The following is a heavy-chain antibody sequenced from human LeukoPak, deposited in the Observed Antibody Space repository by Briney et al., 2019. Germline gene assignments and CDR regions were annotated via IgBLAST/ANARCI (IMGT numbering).Heavy chain of an antibody. V-gene: IGHV4-38-2*02. D-gene: IGHD2-15*01. J-gene: IGHJ5*02. CDR3: ARARYCSGGSCYWGGRNWFDP. CDR2: IYQSGST. CDR1: GYSIRSGYY. Sequence: SETLSLTCTVSGYSIRSGYYWGWIRQPPGKGLEWIGCIYQSGSTYYNPSLKSRVTISVDTSKNHFSLKLSSVTAADTAVYYCARARYCSGGSCYWGGRNWFDPWGQGTLVTVSS.